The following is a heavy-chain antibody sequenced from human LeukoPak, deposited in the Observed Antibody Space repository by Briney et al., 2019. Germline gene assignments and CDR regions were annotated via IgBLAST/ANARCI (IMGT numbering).Heavy chain of an antibody. CDR1: GFTFSSYA. D-gene: IGHD4-23*01. V-gene: IGHV3-30-3*01. Sequence: GGSLRLSCAASGFTFSSYAMHWVRQAPGKGLEWVAVISYDGSNKYYADSVKGRFTISRDNSKNTLYLQMNSLRAEDTAIYYCARDSPDYGGKGFDYWGQGTLVTVSS. CDR2: ISYDGSNK. CDR3: ARDSPDYGGKGFDY. J-gene: IGHJ4*02.